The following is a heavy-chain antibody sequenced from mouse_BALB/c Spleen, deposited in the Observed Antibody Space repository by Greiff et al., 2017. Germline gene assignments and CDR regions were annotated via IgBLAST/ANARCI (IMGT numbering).Heavy chain of an antibody. V-gene: IGHV7-3*02. J-gene: IGHJ2*01. CDR1: GFTFTDYY. D-gene: IGHD2-3*01. CDR2: IRNKANGYTT. CDR3: ARVYDGDFLYYFDY. Sequence: EVKLMESGGGLVQPGGSLRLSCATSGFTFTDYYMSWVRQPPGKALEWLGFIRNKANGYTTEYSASVKGRFTISRDNSQSILYLQMNTLRAEDSATYYCARVYDGDFLYYFDYWGQGTTLTVSS.